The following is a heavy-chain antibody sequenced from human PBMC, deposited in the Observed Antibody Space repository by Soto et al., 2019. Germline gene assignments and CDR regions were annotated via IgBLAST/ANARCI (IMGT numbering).Heavy chain of an antibody. CDR3: ARTLGHSSGWYELNWFDP. Sequence: EVQLVESGGGLVQPGGSLRLYCAASGFTFSSYSMNWVRQAPGKGLEWVSYISSSSSTIYYADSVKGRFTISRDNAKNSLYLQMNSLRDEDTAVYYCARTLGHSSGWYELNWFDPWGQGTLVTVSS. V-gene: IGHV3-48*02. J-gene: IGHJ5*02. CDR1: GFTFSSYS. CDR2: ISSSSSTI. D-gene: IGHD6-19*01.